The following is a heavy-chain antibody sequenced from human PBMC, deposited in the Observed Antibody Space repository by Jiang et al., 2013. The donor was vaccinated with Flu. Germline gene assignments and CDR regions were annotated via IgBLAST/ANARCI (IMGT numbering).Heavy chain of an antibody. CDR3: ASGTLIRGVVGYYFDY. CDR1: GASISSQY. Sequence: LLKPSETLSLTCTVSGASISSQYWSWIRQPPGKGLEWIGYIYYDSGSTNYKPSLKSRVTISVDTSKNQFSLKLSSVTAADTAVYFCASGTLIRGVVGYYFDYWGQGTLATSPQ. CDR2: IYYDSGST. J-gene: IGHJ4*02. D-gene: IGHD3-10*01. V-gene: IGHV4-59*11.